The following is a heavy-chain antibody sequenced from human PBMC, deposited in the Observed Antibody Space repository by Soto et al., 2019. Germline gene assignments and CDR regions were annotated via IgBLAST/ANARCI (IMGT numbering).Heavy chain of an antibody. D-gene: IGHD3-10*01. J-gene: IGHJ4*02. CDR2: IYYTGST. CDR3: ARGPGASGTYHYYFDY. V-gene: IGHV4-59*01. Sequence: SETLSLTCTVSGGSLSSYWWSWIRQPPGKGLEWIGYIYYTGSTNYNPSLKSRVTISLDASKNQFSLKLSSVTAADTAVYYCARGPGASGTYHYYFDYWGQGTLVTVSS. CDR1: GGSLSSYW.